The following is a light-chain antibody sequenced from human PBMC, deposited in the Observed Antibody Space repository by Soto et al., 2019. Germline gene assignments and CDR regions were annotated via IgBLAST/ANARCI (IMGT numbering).Light chain of an antibody. CDR2: AAS. CDR1: QSISSF. CDR3: QQSYSTPET. Sequence: DIQMTQSPSSLSASVGDRVTITCRASQSISSFLNWYQQKPGKAPRLLIYAASILQSAVPSRFSASGSGTDFTLNISSLQPEDFATYYCQQSYSTPETVGQGTKVEIK. J-gene: IGKJ1*01. V-gene: IGKV1-39*01.